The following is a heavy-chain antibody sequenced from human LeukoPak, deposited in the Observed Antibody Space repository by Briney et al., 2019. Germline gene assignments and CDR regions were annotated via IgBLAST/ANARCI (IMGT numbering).Heavy chain of an antibody. CDR2: IHYSGST. CDR3: ARDLRGSRWFDP. J-gene: IGHJ5*02. V-gene: IGHV4-38-2*02. D-gene: IGHD3-10*01. CDR1: GYSIGSAYY. Sequence: SETLSLTCHVSGYSIGSAYYWGWIRQPPGKELEWIGSIHYSGSTSYNPSLKSRVTISGDTSKNQFSLKLSSVTAADTAVYYCARDLRGSRWFDPWGQGTLVTVSS.